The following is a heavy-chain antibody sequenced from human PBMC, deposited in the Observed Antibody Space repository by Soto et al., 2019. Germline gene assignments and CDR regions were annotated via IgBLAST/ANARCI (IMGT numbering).Heavy chain of an antibody. V-gene: IGHV3-74*01. D-gene: IGHD1-26*01. CDR2: IHSDGSST. CDR3: IRDFGEVGSTAAFDI. CDR1: GFTFSRFW. J-gene: IGHJ3*02. Sequence: PGGSLRLCCAASGFTFSRFWMHWVRQAPGKGLVWVAHIHSDGSSTSYADFVKGRFTISRDNAKNTVYLQTNSLRAEDTAMYYCIRDFGEVGSTAAFDIWGHGTMVTVSS.